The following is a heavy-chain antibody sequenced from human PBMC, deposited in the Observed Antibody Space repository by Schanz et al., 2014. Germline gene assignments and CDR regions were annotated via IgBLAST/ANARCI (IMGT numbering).Heavy chain of an antibody. J-gene: IGHJ4*02. CDR2: IGSSSSRI. CDR3: AKDISDTSGKDDY. D-gene: IGHD3-22*01. CDR1: GFTFSSYA. V-gene: IGHV3-23*04. Sequence: EVHLVESGGGLVQPGGSLRLSCAASGFTFSSYAMSWVRQAPGKGLEWISYIGSSSSRIDHADSVKGRFTISRDNSKNTLFLQMNSLRVEDSAIYYCAKDISDTSGKDDYWGQGTLVTVSS.